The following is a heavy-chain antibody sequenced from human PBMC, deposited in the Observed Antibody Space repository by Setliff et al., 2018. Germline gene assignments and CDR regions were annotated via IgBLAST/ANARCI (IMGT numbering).Heavy chain of an antibody. Sequence: LGGSLRLSCVTSGFTLSRFWMHWVRQVPGKGLVWVSRLHPNGITTRYADSVKGRFTIYRDMAENTLYLQMNSLRAEDTAVYYCARSPRPPTSLDYVDVWGDGTMVTVSS. V-gene: IGHV3-74*01. CDR2: LHPNGITT. D-gene: IGHD2-2*01. CDR1: GFTLSRFW. CDR3: ARSPRPPTSLDYVDV. J-gene: IGHJ6*03.